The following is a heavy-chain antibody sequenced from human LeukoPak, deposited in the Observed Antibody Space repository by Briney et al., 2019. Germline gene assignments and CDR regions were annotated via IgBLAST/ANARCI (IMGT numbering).Heavy chain of an antibody. Sequence: ASVKVSCKASGYTFTTYGISWVRQAPGQGLEWMGGIIPIFGTANYAQKFQGRVTITADESTSTAYMELSSLRSEDTAVYYCARGFGRDHGYGSGSSFLRDYYYYMDVWGKGTTVTISS. CDR3: ARGFGRDHGYGSGSSFLRDYYYYMDV. V-gene: IGHV1-69*13. CDR1: GYTFTTYG. CDR2: IIPIFGTA. D-gene: IGHD3-10*01. J-gene: IGHJ6*03.